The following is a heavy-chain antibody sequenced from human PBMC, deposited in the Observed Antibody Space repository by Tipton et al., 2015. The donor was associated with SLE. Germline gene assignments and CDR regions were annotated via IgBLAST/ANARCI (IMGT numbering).Heavy chain of an antibody. D-gene: IGHD3-3*01. CDR3: ARGGRIAIYGVASDGAFDI. Sequence: GLVKPSETLSLTCAVYGGSFSGYYWSWIRQPPGKGLEWIGYIYYSGSTNYNPSLKNRVTISVDTSKNQFSLKVNSVTTADTAVYYCARGGRIAIYGVASDGAFDIWGQGTRVTVSS. CDR1: GGSFSGYY. J-gene: IGHJ3*02. V-gene: IGHV4-59*01. CDR2: IYYSGST.